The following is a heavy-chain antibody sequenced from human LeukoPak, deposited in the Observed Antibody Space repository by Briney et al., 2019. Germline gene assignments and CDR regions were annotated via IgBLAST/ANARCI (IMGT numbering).Heavy chain of an antibody. CDR1: GGSVSSGSYY. D-gene: IGHD6-13*01. CDR2: IYYSGST. Sequence: SETPSLTCTVSGGSVSSGSYYWTWIRQSPGKGLEWIGNIYYSGSTNYNPSLRSRVTMSVDTSKNQFSLKLSSVTAADTAIYYCAKDFVAAAGRFDYWGQGALVTVSS. V-gene: IGHV4-61*01. J-gene: IGHJ4*02. CDR3: AKDFVAAAGRFDY.